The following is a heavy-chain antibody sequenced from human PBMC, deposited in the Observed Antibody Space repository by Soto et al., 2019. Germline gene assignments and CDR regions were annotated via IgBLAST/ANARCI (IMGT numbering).Heavy chain of an antibody. CDR1: GFTFISYW. D-gene: IGHD1-1*01. Sequence: GGSLRLSCADSGFTFISYWIIWFRHSPGQGLEWVANVKYDGSQTYYVGSVKGRFTISRDNAKNSLYLQMNSLRAEDTAVYYCTRDFQGPLDYGMDVWGQGTTVTVSS. J-gene: IGHJ6*02. CDR3: TRDFQGPLDYGMDV. CDR2: VKYDGSQT. V-gene: IGHV3-7*01.